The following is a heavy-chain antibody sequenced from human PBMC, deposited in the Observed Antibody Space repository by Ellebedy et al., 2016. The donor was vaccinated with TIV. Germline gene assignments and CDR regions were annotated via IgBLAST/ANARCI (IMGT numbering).Heavy chain of an antibody. Sequence: AASVTVSCKASGYTFTSYGISWVRQAPGQGLEWMGWLNPNSGGTTYAQKLQGRVTMTRHTSISTTYMELSRLRSDDTAVYYCARDHSLRFGEFFFDYWGQGTLVTVSS. D-gene: IGHD3-10*01. CDR1: GYTFTSYG. CDR2: LNPNSGGT. V-gene: IGHV1-2*02. J-gene: IGHJ4*02. CDR3: ARDHSLRFGEFFFDY.